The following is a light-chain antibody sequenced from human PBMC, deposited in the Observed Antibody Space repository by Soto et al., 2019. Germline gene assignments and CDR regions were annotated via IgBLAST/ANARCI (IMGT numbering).Light chain of an antibody. CDR3: QQYGTSPHT. J-gene: IGKJ2*01. Sequence: EIVLTQSPGTLSLSPGERATLSCRASQSVSSNYLAWYQQKPGQAPRLLIYAASSRATDIPDRFSGSGSGTDFTLTISRLEPEDSAVYSCQQYGTSPHTFGPGTKLEIK. CDR1: QSVSSNY. CDR2: AAS. V-gene: IGKV3-20*01.